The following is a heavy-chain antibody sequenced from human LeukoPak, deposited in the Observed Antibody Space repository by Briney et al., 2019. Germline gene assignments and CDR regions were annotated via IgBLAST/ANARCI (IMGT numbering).Heavy chain of an antibody. J-gene: IGHJ4*02. CDR2: IGTAGDT. Sequence: GGSLRLSCAASGFTFSSYDMHWVRQATGKGLEWVSAIGTAGDTYYPGSVKGRFTISRENAKNSLYLQMNSLRAEDTAVYYCARDLGGRYCSSTSCRDYWGQGTLVTVSS. CDR3: ARDLGGRYCSSTSCRDY. D-gene: IGHD2-2*01. CDR1: GFTFSSYD. V-gene: IGHV3-13*01.